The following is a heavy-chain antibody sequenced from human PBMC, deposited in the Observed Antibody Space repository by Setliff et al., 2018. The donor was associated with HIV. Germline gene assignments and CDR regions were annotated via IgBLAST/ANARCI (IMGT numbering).Heavy chain of an antibody. CDR2: INDSGST. V-gene: IGHV4-34*01. J-gene: IGHJ3*02. CDR1: GGSFSDYY. CDR3: ARIIMPRGGAFDI. D-gene: IGHD3-10*01. Sequence: PSETLSLTCAVYGGSFSDYYWTWIRQPPGKWLEWIGEINDSGSTNYNPSLKSRVTMSVDTTKNQFSLKLNSVTAADTAVYYCARIIMPRGGAFDIWGQGTMVTVSS.